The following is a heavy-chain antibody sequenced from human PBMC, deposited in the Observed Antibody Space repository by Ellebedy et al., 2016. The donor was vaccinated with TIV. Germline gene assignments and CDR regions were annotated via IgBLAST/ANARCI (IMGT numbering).Heavy chain of an antibody. CDR3: ARDGERVLRYFDWISYYFDY. CDR1: GFTFSSYA. Sequence: GGSLRLXCAASGFTFSSYAMHWVRQAPGKGLEWVAVISYDGSNKYYADSVKGRFTISRDNSKNTLYLQMNSLRAEDTAVYYCARDGERVLRYFDWISYYFDYWGQGTLVTVSS. CDR2: ISYDGSNK. D-gene: IGHD3-9*01. V-gene: IGHV3-30-3*01. J-gene: IGHJ4*02.